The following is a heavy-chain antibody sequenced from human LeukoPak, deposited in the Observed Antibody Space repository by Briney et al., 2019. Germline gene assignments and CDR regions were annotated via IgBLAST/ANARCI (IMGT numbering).Heavy chain of an antibody. D-gene: IGHD3-10*01. CDR1: GYSFTSYW. CDR3: ARQIGQVDREYYYGSGTHWDAFDI. Sequence: GESLKISCKGSGYSFTSYWIGWVRQMPGKGLEWMGIIYPGDSDIRYSPSFQGQVTISADKSISTAYLQWSSLKASDTAMYYCARQIGQVDREYYYGSGTHWDAFDIWGQGTMVTVSS. V-gene: IGHV5-51*01. CDR2: IYPGDSDI. J-gene: IGHJ3*02.